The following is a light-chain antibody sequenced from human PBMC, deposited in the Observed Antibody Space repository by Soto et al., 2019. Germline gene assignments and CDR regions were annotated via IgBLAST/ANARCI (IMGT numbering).Light chain of an antibody. Sequence: DIQMTQAPSTVSGSVGDRVTITCRASQSISSWLAWYQQKPGKAPKLLIYDASSLESGVPSRFSGSGSGTEFILTISSLQPDDFATYYCQQYNSYSPWTFGQGTKVDIK. CDR3: QQYNSYSPWT. V-gene: IGKV1-5*01. J-gene: IGKJ1*01. CDR2: DAS. CDR1: QSISSW.